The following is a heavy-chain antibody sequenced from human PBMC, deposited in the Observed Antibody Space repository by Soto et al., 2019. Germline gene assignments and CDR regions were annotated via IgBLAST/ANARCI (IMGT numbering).Heavy chain of an antibody. J-gene: IGHJ4*02. V-gene: IGHV3-30*09. Sequence: GGSLRLACAASGFTFSSFSLHWFRQAPGKGLEWLALISYDGSNKYNADSVKGRFAISRDNSKNTLYLQLNSLRPEDTAVYYCARTTAVAGTPEFAYWGQGTLVTVSS. CDR3: ARTTAVAGTPEFAY. CDR2: ISYDGSNK. CDR1: GFTFSSFS. D-gene: IGHD6-19*01.